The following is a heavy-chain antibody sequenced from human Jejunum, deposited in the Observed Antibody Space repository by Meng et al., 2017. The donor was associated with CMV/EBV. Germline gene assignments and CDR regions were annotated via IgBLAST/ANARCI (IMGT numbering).Heavy chain of an antibody. CDR3: ARAIDYGDPNWFDP. CDR2: ISGSSTYI. D-gene: IGHD4-17*01. J-gene: IGHJ5*02. Sequence: GFTFTSYSITWVRQAPGKGLEWLSYISGSSTYIYHADSVKGRFTISRDNAKNSVYLQMNSLRAEDTAVYYCARAIDYGDPNWFDPWGQGTLVTVSS. CDR1: GFTFTSYS. V-gene: IGHV3-21*01.